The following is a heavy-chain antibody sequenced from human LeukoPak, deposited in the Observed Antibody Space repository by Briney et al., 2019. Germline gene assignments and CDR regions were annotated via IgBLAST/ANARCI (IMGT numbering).Heavy chain of an antibody. D-gene: IGHD3-10*01. Sequence: GGSLRLSCAVSGFTFSNAWMNWVRQAPGKGLEWVGRIKSKAEGETTGYAAPVKGRLTISRDDSKNTLYLQMNSLKTEDTAVYYCATVRGVLDYWGQGTLVTVSS. V-gene: IGHV3-15*01. CDR1: GFTFSNAW. CDR3: ATVRGVLDY. CDR2: IKSKAEGETT. J-gene: IGHJ4*02.